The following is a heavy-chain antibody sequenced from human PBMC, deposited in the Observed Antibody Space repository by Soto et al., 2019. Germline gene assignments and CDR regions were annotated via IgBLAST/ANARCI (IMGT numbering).Heavy chain of an antibody. D-gene: IGHD6-25*01. CDR1: GYNFKEAW. CDR2: IKSIADGGTT. CDR3: TRRPRAADISVRPLDF. J-gene: IGHJ4*02. Sequence: EVNLVESGGGLVEPGGSLRLSCAASGYNFKEAWMNWVRQAPGKGLAWVGRIKSIADGGTTAYAAPVTDRFSISRDDSTFTLYLQMNSLQTEDTSVYYCTRRPRAADISVRPLDFWGRGTLVTVSA. V-gene: IGHV3-15*07.